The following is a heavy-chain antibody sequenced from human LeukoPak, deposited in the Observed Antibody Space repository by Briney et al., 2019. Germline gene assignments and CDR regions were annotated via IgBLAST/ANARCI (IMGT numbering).Heavy chain of an antibody. CDR3: ARDNPYGSGTDY. D-gene: IGHD3-10*01. CDR2: IYFSGRT. Sequence: SETLSLTCNVSGGSISSSSYYWGWIRQPPGKGLEWIGSIYFSGRTYYNMSLKSRVTISIDTSKNQFSLKVNSVTAADTAVYYCARDNPYGSGTDYWGQGTLVTVSS. CDR1: GGSISSSSYY. V-gene: IGHV4-39*07. J-gene: IGHJ4*02.